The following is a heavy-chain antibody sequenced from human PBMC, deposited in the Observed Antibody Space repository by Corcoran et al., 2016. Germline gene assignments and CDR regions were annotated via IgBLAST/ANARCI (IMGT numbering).Heavy chain of an antibody. Sequence: QVQLVQSGAEVKKPGASVKVSCKASGYTFTSYDINWVRQATGQGLEWMGWMNPNSGNTGYAQKFQGGVTMTRNTSISTAYMELSSLTSEDTAVYDGAGGPQSSNRIDYWGQGTLVTVSS. V-gene: IGHV1-8*01. CDR2: MNPNSGNT. J-gene: IGHJ4*02. D-gene: IGHD4-4*01. CDR3: AGGPQSSNRIDY. CDR1: GYTFTSYD.